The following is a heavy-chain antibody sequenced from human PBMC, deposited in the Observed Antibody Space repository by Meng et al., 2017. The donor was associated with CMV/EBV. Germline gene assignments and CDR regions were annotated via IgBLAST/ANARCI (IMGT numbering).Heavy chain of an antibody. CDR1: GASIKNYN. J-gene: IGHJ4*02. CDR2: IQVIGHT. V-gene: IGHV4-4*07. D-gene: IGHD3-16*01. CDR3: AGSRPGGGACDY. Sequence: VSLKERVPGRLNTSRTLSLTCFFSGASIKNYNWNWVRQPAGQGLEWIGLIQVIGHTVYNPSLKSRVTVSLDASKSQFSLTLNSVTAADTATYYCAGSRPGGGACDYWGQGILVTVSS.